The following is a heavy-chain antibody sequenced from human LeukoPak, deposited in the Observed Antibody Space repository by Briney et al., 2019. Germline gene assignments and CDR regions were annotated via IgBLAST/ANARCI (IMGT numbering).Heavy chain of an antibody. D-gene: IGHD3-10*01. J-gene: IGHJ4*02. CDR2: ISYDGSNK. CDR1: GFTFSSYG. V-gene: IGHV3-30*18. Sequence: GGSLRLSCAASGFTFSSYGMHWVRQAPGKGLEWVAVISYDGSNKYYADSVKGRFTISRDNSKNTLYLQMNSLRAEDTAVYYCAKDRSPYYYGSGSYEGYWGQGTLVTVSS. CDR3: AKDRSPYYYGSGSYEGY.